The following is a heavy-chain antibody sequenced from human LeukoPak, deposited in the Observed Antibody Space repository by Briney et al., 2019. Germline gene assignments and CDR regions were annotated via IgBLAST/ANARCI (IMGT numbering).Heavy chain of an antibody. V-gene: IGHV4-59*01. Sequence: PSETLSLTCTVSGGSISSYYWSWIRQPPGKGLEWIGYIYYSGSTNYNPSLKSRVTISVDTSKNQSSLKLSSVTAADTAVYYCARRIAARRGAFDIWGQGTMVTVSS. D-gene: IGHD6-6*01. CDR3: ARRIAARRGAFDI. CDR2: IYYSGST. J-gene: IGHJ3*02. CDR1: GGSISSYY.